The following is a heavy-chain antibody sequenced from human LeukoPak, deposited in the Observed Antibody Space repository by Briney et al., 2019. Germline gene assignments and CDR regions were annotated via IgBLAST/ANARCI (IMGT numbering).Heavy chain of an antibody. CDR1: GYSFTTYR. CDR3: ARHLDDSSGYYYRTKYYFDY. V-gene: IGHV5-51*01. D-gene: IGHD3-22*01. J-gene: IGHJ4*02. CDR2: VSPGDSDT. Sequence: GESLKISCKGSGYSFTTYRIGWVRQMPGKGLEWMGVVSPGDSDTRYSPSFQGQVTISADKSISTAYLQWSSLKASDTAMYYCARHLDDSSGYYYRTKYYFDYWGQGTLVTVSS.